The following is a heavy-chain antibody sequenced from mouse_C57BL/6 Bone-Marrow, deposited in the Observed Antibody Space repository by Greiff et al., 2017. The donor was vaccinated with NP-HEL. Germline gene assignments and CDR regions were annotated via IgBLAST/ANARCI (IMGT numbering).Heavy chain of an antibody. CDR3: ARHWTGGWLDY. D-gene: IGHD2-3*01. J-gene: IGHJ2*01. Sequence: VQLKESGGDLVKPGGSLKLSCAASGFTFSSYGMSWVRQTPDKRLEWVATISSGGSYTYYPDSVKGRFTISRDNAKNTLYLQMSSLKSEDTAMYYCARHWTGGWLDYWGQGTTLTVSS. CDR2: ISSGGSYT. V-gene: IGHV5-6*01. CDR1: GFTFSSYG.